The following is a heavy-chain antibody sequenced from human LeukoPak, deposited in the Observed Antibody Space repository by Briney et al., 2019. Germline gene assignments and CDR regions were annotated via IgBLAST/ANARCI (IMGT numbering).Heavy chain of an antibody. D-gene: IGHD5-12*01. Sequence: GGSLRLSCAASGFTFSSYAMHWVRQAPGKGLEWVAVISYDGSNKKYADSVKGRFTISRDNSKNTLYLQMNSLRAEDTAVYYCARWGSGYSGYIDYYYYMDVWGKGTTVTVSS. V-gene: IGHV3-30*04. CDR2: ISYDGSNK. J-gene: IGHJ6*03. CDR1: GFTFSSYA. CDR3: ARWGSGYSGYIDYYYYMDV.